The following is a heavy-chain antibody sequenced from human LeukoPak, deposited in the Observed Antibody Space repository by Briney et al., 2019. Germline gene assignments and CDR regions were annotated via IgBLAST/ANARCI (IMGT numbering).Heavy chain of an antibody. Sequence: ASQTLSLTCTVSGGSISSGDYYWNWIRQHPGKGLEWIGFTSYSEGTYYNPSLMSRITISVDRSQNQFSLKMRDVTAADTAVYFCATADWESFYFDSWGQGALVAVSS. CDR2: TSYSEGT. CDR3: ATADWESFYFDS. J-gene: IGHJ4*02. CDR1: GGSISSGDYY. D-gene: IGHD1-26*01. V-gene: IGHV4-31*03.